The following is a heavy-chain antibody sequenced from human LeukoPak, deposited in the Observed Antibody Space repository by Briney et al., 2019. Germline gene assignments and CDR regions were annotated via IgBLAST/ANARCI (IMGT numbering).Heavy chain of an antibody. J-gene: IGHJ4*02. CDR2: IRSKADNYAT. CDR1: GFTFSGSP. Sequence: GGSLRLSCAASGFTFSGSPILWVRQASGKGLEWVGRIRSKADNYATAYAASVQGRCTISRDDSKNTAYLQLNSLKTEDTAVYYCATGIGSYGDPQVDYWGQGTLVTVSS. V-gene: IGHV3-73*01. CDR3: ATGIGSYGDPQVDY. D-gene: IGHD4-17*01.